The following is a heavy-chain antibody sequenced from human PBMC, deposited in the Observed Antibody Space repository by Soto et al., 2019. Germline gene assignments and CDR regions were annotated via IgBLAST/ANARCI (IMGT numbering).Heavy chain of an antibody. CDR2: IHYSGST. J-gene: IGHJ4*02. D-gene: IGHD2-2*01. Sequence: PSETLSLTCTVSGGSISSYYWSWIRQPPGKGLEWIGYIHYSGSTNYNPSLKSRVTVSVDTSKNQFSLKLSSVTAADTAVYYCARVYCSTTTCYDLSDYWGQGILVTVS. CDR3: ARVYCSTTTCYDLSDY. V-gene: IGHV4-59*08. CDR1: GGSISSYY.